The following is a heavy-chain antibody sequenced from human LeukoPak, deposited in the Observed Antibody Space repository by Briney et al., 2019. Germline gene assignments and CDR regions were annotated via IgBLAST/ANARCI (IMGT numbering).Heavy chain of an antibody. D-gene: IGHD3-3*01. Sequence: SETLSLTCAVYGGSFSGYHWSWIRQSPGKGLEWIGEINHSGTTNYNPSLKSRVTISVDMSKNQFSLKLASVTAADTAVYYCASSTIFGVVANWFDPWGQGMQVTVSS. V-gene: IGHV4-34*01. CDR2: INHSGTT. CDR1: GGSFSGYH. J-gene: IGHJ5*02. CDR3: ASSTIFGVVANWFDP.